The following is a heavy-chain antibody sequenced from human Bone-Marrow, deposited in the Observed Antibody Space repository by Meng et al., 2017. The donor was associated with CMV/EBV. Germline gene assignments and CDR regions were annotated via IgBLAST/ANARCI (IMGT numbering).Heavy chain of an antibody. D-gene: IGHD6-13*01. Sequence: SQTLSLTCAVYGGSFSGYYWSWIRQPPGKGLEWIGEINHSGSTNYNPSLKSRVTISVDTSKNQFSLKLSSVTAADTAVYYCARDLGSSWPGYWGQGTLVTGYS. J-gene: IGHJ4*02. CDR3: ARDLGSSWPGY. V-gene: IGHV4-34*01. CDR2: INHSGST. CDR1: GGSFSGYY.